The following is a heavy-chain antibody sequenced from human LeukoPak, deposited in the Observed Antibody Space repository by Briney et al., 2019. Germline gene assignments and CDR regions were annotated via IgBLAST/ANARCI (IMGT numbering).Heavy chain of an antibody. Sequence: ASVKVSCKASGYTFTGYYMHWVRQAPGQGLEWMGWINPNSGGTNYAQKFQGRVTMTRDTSISTAYMELSRLRSDDTAVYYCARVEGTYYYDSSGYASDAFDIWGQGTMVTVSS. CDR1: GYTFTGYY. D-gene: IGHD3-22*01. V-gene: IGHV1-2*02. J-gene: IGHJ3*02. CDR2: INPNSGGT. CDR3: ARVEGTYYYDSSGYASDAFDI.